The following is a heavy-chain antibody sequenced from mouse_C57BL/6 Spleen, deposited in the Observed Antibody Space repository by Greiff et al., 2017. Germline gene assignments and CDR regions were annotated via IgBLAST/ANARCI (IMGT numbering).Heavy chain of an antibody. CDR1: GYTFTDYE. V-gene: IGHV1-15*01. J-gene: IGHJ2*01. CDR3: TRARLWDYFDY. CDR2: IDPETGGT. D-gene: IGHD6-1*01. Sequence: VQLQQSGAELVRPGASVTPSCKASGYTFTDYEMHWVKQTPVHGLEWIGAIDPETGGTAYNQKFKGKAILTADKSSSTAYMELRSLTSEDSAVYYCTRARLWDYFDYWGQGTTLTVSS.